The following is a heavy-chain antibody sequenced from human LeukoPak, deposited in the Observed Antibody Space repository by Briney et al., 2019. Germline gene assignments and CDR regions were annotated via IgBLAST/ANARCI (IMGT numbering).Heavy chain of an antibody. CDR2: IIPIFNTA. D-gene: IGHD6-19*01. Sequence: SVKVSCKASGGTFSSYVISLLRQAPAQGLEWMGRIIPIFNTANYAQKFQGRVTITTDASTSTAYMELSSLRSDDTAVYYCARTPRGAVAGTVRTNWFDPWGQGTLVTVSS. CDR3: ARTPRGAVAGTVRTNWFDP. V-gene: IGHV1-69*05. J-gene: IGHJ5*02. CDR1: GGTFSSYV.